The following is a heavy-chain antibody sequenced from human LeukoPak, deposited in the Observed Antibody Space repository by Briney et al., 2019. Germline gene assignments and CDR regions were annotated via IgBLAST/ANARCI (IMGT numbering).Heavy chain of an antibody. CDR1: GGSFSGYY. CDR3: ARRYSSGWYYFDY. D-gene: IGHD6-19*01. CDR2: INHSGST. V-gene: IGHV4-34*01. J-gene: IGHJ4*02. Sequence: SETLSLTCAVYGGSFSGYYWNLIRQPSGKGLEWIGEINHSGSTNYNPSLKSRVTISVDTSKNQFSLKLSSVTAADTAVYYCARRYSSGWYYFDYWGQGTLVTVSS.